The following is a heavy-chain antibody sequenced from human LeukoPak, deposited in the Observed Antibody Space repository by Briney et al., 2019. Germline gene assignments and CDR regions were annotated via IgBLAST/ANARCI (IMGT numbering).Heavy chain of an antibody. V-gene: IGHV4-30-2*01. Sequence: SETLSLTCAVYGGSFSGYSWSWIRQPPGKGLEWIGYIYHSGSTYYNPSLKSRVTISVDRSKNQFSLKLSSVTAADTAVYYCARVRGYCSSTSCYRYWYFDLWGRGTLVTVSS. CDR3: ARVRGYCSSTSCYRYWYFDL. CDR2: IYHSGST. CDR1: GGSFSGYS. J-gene: IGHJ2*01. D-gene: IGHD2-2*01.